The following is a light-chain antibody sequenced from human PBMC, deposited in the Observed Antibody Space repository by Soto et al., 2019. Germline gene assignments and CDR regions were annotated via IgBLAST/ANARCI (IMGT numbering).Light chain of an antibody. V-gene: IGLV2-14*01. CDR1: SSDVGGYNY. Sequence: QSALTQPRSVSGSPGQSVTISCTGTSSDVGGYNYVSWYQQHPGKAPKLMIYEVNSRPSGVSDRFSGSKSGNTASLTISGLQAEDEADYYCSSYTSSSTYVFGTGTKLTVL. CDR2: EVN. CDR3: SSYTSSSTYV. J-gene: IGLJ1*01.